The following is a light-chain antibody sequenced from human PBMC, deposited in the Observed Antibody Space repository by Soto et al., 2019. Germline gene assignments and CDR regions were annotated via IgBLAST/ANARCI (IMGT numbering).Light chain of an antibody. CDR1: SSDVGGYNY. CDR3: SPYTNTNTFGGV. Sequence: QSALTQPASVSGSPGQSITISCTGTSSDVGGYNYVSWYQQHPGKAPKLMIYEVSNRPSGVSNRFSGSKSGNTASLTISGVQAADEADDYCSPYTNTNTFGGVFGGGTKLTVL. CDR2: EVS. J-gene: IGLJ2*01. V-gene: IGLV2-14*01.